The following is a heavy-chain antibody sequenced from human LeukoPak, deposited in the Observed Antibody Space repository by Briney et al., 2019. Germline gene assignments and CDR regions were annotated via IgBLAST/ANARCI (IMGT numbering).Heavy chain of an antibody. CDR1: GGTFSSYA. V-gene: IGHV1-69*05. CDR2: IIPIFGTA. D-gene: IGHD5-18*01. J-gene: IGHJ4*02. CDR3: ARDLDIRGYSYGSPDY. Sequence: SVKVSCXASGGTFSSYAISWVRQAPGQGLEWMGRIIPIFGTANYAQKFQGRVTITTDESTSTAYMELSSLRSEDTAVYYCARDLDIRGYSYGSPDYWGQGTLVTVSS.